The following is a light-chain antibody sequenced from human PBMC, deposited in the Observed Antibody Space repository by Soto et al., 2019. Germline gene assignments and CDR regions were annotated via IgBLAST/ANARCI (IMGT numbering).Light chain of an antibody. CDR2: SNN. CDR3: AAWDDSLNGPV. V-gene: IGLV1-44*01. Sequence: QSVLTQLPSASGTPGQRVTISCSGSSSNIGSNTVNWYQQLPGTAPKLLIYSNNQRPSGVPDRFSGSKSGTSASLAISGLQSDDEADYYCAAWDDSLNGPVFGTGTKVTVL. CDR1: SSNIGSNT. J-gene: IGLJ1*01.